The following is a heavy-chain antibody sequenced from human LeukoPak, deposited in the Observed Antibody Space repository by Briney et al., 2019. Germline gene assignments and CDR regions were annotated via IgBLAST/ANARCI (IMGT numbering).Heavy chain of an antibody. Sequence: ASVKLSCKASGYTFTSYYMHWVRQAPGQGLEWMGIINPSGGSTSYAQKFQGRVTMTGDTSTSTVYMELSSLRSEDTAVYYCARDRHYYDSSSALDYWGQGTLVTVSS. CDR3: ARDRHYYDSSSALDY. J-gene: IGHJ4*02. CDR2: INPSGGST. V-gene: IGHV1-46*01. D-gene: IGHD3-22*01. CDR1: GYTFTSYY.